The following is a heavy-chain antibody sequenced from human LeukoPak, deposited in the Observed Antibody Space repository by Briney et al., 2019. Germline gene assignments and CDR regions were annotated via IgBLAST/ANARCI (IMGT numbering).Heavy chain of an antibody. J-gene: IGHJ4*02. Sequence: TSETLSLTRTVSGGSISSSIYYWGWIRHPPGKGLELIGTIHYSGSTYYNPSLESRVTMSVDTSKNQFSLKLTSVTAADTAVYYCARLLGSTWYFDDWGQGTLVTVSS. V-gene: IGHV4-39*01. CDR1: GGSISSSIYY. CDR2: IHYSGST. D-gene: IGHD6-13*01. CDR3: ARLLGSTWYFDD.